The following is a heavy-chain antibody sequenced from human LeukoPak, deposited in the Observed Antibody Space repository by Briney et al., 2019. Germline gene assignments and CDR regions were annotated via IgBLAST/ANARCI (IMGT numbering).Heavy chain of an antibody. J-gene: IGHJ4*02. D-gene: IGHD2-15*01. CDR1: GFTVSSNS. V-gene: IGHV3-53*01. CDR3: ARRAGEYSHPYDY. Sequence: PGGSLRLSCTVSGFTVSSNSWSWVRQAPGKGLEWVSFIYSGGNTHYSDSVTGRFTISRDNSKTTLYLQMNSLRAEDTAIYYCARRAGEYSHPYDYWGQGTLVTVSS. CDR2: IYSGGNT.